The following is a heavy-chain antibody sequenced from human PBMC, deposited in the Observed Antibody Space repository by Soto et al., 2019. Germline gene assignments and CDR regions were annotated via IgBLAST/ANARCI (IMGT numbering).Heavy chain of an antibody. Sequence: PGGFLRLSCAASGFTFSSYSMNWVRQAPGKGLEWVSYISSSGSTIYYADSVKGRFTISRDNAKNSLYLQMNSLRAEDTAVYYCVRDRSGSWQSVCMVFWCPGPMLTVAS. J-gene: IGHJ6*02. CDR1: GFTFSSYS. CDR3: VRDRSGSWQSVCMVF. CDR2: ISSSGSTI. V-gene: IGHV3-48*01. D-gene: IGHD1-26*01.